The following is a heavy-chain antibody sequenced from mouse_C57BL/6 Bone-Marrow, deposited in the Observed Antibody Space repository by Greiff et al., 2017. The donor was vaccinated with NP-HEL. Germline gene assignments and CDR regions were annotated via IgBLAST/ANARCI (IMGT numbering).Heavy chain of an antibody. CDR3: AIVSPYTMDY. J-gene: IGHJ4*01. CDR1: GFTFSSYA. Sequence: EVQVVESGGGLVKPGGSLKLSCAASGFTFSSYAMSWVRQTPEKRLEWVATISDGGSYTYYPDNVKGRFTISIDNAKNNLYLQMSHLKSEDTAMYYCAIVSPYTMDYWGQGTSVTVSS. CDR2: ISDGGSYT. V-gene: IGHV5-4*01.